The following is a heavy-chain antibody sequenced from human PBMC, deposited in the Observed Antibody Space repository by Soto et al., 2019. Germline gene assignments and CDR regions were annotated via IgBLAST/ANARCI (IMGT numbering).Heavy chain of an antibody. CDR2: INPSGGST. V-gene: IGHV1-46*01. Sequence: GESLKISCKGSGYTFTSYYMHWVRQAPGQGLEWMGIINPSGGSTSYAQKFQGRVTMTRDTSTSTVYMELSSLRSEDTAVYYCARDLPPMIPDYQFDPWGQGTLVTVSS. CDR1: GYTFTSYY. J-gene: IGHJ5*02. D-gene: IGHD3-22*01. CDR3: ARDLPPMIPDYQFDP.